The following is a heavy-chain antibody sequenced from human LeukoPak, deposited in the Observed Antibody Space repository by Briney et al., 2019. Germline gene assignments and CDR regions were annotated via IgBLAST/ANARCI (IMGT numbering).Heavy chain of an antibody. J-gene: IGHJ4*02. V-gene: IGHV3-72*01. CDR2: IRKKVNSYST. CDR1: GFRFSDHY. D-gene: IGHD2-15*01. CDR3: SRAQRIGDYFDH. Sequence: GGTLRLSCAASGFRFSDHYMDWVRRAPGKGLEWVGRIRKKVNSYSTQYAASVKGRFTISRDDLDYSLYLHMDSLRTGDTAVYYCSRAQRIGDYFDHWGQGTLVTVSS.